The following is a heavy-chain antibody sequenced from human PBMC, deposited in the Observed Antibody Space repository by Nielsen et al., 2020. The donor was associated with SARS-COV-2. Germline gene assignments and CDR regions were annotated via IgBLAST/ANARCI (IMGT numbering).Heavy chain of an antibody. D-gene: IGHD6-13*01. CDR2: INHSGST. Sequence: SETLSLTCAVYGGSFSGYYWSWSRQPPGKGLEWIGEINHSGSTNYNPSLKSRVTISVDTSKNQFSLKLSSVTAADTAVYYCARGVEMSIAAAGRGVNWFDPWGQGTLVTVSS. V-gene: IGHV4-34*01. CDR1: GGSFSGYY. CDR3: ARGVEMSIAAAGRGVNWFDP. J-gene: IGHJ5*02.